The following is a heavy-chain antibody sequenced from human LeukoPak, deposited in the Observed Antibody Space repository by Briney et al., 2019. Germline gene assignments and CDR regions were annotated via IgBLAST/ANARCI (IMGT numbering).Heavy chain of an antibody. CDR2: IYYSGST. D-gene: IGHD3-3*01. J-gene: IGHJ4*02. V-gene: IGHV4-39*01. CDR1: GGSISSSSYY. CDR3: ARLFHDFWSGHPPYFDY. Sequence: SETLSLTCTVSGGSISSSSYYWGWIRQPPGKGLEWIGSIYYSGSTYYNPSLKSRVTISVDTSKNQFSLKLSSVTAADTAVYYCARLFHDFWSGHPPYFDYWGQGTLVTVSS.